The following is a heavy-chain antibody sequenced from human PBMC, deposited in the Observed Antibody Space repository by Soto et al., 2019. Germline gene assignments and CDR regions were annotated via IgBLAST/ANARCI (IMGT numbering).Heavy chain of an antibody. CDR1: GYTFTSYA. Sequence: GASVKVSCKASGYTFTSYAMHWVRQAPGQRLEWMGWINAGNGNTKYAQKLQGRVTMTTDTSTSTAYMELRSLRSDDTAVYYCARGKSGGWRNYYYYGMDVWGQGTTVTVSS. CDR3: ARGKSGGWRNYYYYGMDV. J-gene: IGHJ6*02. V-gene: IGHV1-3*01. CDR2: INAGNGNT. D-gene: IGHD6-19*01.